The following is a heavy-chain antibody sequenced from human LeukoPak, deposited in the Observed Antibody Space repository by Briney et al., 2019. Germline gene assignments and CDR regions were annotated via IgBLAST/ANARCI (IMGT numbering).Heavy chain of an antibody. CDR1: GYTFTSYG. CDR2: ISAYNGNT. Sequence: ASVKVSCKASGYTFTSYGIIWVRQAPGQGLEWMGWISAYNGNTNYAQKLQGRVTMTTDTSTSTAYMELRSLRSDDTAVYYCARDTTVTRTSYYYYGMDVWGQGTTVTVSS. CDR3: ARDTTVTRTSYYYYGMDV. V-gene: IGHV1-18*01. D-gene: IGHD4-17*01. J-gene: IGHJ6*02.